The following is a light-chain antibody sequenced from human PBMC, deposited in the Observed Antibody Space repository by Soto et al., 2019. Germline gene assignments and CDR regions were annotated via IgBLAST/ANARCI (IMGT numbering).Light chain of an antibody. Sequence: QCVLTQPPSASVTPGQRVTISCSGSSSNIGSNTVNWYQQLPGTAPKLVIYSNNQRPSGVPDRFSGSKSGTSASLAISGLQSEDEADYYCVAWDDSLNGYVVFGGGTKVTVL. CDR1: SSNIGSNT. CDR3: VAWDDSLNGYVV. CDR2: SNN. V-gene: IGLV1-44*01. J-gene: IGLJ2*01.